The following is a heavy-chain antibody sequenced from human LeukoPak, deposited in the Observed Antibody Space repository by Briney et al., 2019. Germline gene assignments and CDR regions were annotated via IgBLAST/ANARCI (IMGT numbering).Heavy chain of an antibody. J-gene: IGHJ5*02. CDR1: GGSISSYY. CDR2: MYHSGTT. Sequence: SETPSLTCTVSGGSISSYYWSWIRQPPGKGLEWIGYMYHSGTTNYNPSLKSRVTVSIDTSKDQFSLKLTSVTAADAAVYYCARNNGPVLEPWGQGSLVTVSS. D-gene: IGHD1-14*01. V-gene: IGHV4-59*08. CDR3: ARNNGPVLEP.